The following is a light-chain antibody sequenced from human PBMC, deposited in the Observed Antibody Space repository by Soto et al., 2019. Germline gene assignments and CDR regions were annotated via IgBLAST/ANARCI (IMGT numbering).Light chain of an antibody. J-gene: IGLJ2*01. Sequence: QAVVTQEPSLTVSPGGTVTLTCASSTGAVTSGYYPNWFQQKPGQAPRALICSTSNKHSWTPARFSGSLLGGKAALTLSGVQPEDEAEYYCLLYYDGAHWVFGGGTNLTVL. CDR3: LLYYDGAHWV. CDR1: TGAVTSGYY. CDR2: STS. V-gene: IGLV7-43*01.